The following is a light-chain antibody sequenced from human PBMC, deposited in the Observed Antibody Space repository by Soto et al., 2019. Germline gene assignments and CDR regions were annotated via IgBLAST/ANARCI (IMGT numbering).Light chain of an antibody. CDR3: SSYAGSNNLGVV. CDR1: SSDVGGYNY. CDR2: EVS. J-gene: IGLJ2*01. V-gene: IGLV2-8*01. Sequence: QSVLTQPPSASGSPGQSVTISCTGTSSDVGGYNYVSWYQQHPGKAPKLMIYEVSKWPSGVPDRFSGSKSGNTASLTVSGLQAEDEADYYCSSYAGSNNLGVVFGGGTQLTVL.